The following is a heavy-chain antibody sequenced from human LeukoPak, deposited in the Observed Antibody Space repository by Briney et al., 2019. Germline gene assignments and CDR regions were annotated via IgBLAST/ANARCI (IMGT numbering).Heavy chain of an antibody. J-gene: IGHJ4*02. Sequence: ASVKVSCKASGYTFTSYDINWVRQATGQGLEWMGWMNPNSGNIGYAQKFQGRVTITRNTSISTAYMELSSLRSEDTAVYYCARSTVTTDYFDYWGQGTLVTVSS. V-gene: IGHV1-8*03. CDR1: GYTFTSYD. CDR2: MNPNSGNI. CDR3: ARSTVTTDYFDY. D-gene: IGHD4-11*01.